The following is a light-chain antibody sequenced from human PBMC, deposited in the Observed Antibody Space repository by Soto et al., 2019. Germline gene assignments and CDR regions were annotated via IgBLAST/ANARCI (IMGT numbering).Light chain of an antibody. CDR3: QQYGNSQLT. J-gene: IGKJ4*01. V-gene: IGKV3-20*01. Sequence: EIVLTQSPGTLSLSPGERATLSCRASQSVSSSYLAWYQQKPGQAPRLLIDATSSRATGIPDRFSGSGSGTDFTLTISRLEPEDFAVYYCQQYGNSQLTFGGGTKVEIK. CDR1: QSVSSSY. CDR2: ATS.